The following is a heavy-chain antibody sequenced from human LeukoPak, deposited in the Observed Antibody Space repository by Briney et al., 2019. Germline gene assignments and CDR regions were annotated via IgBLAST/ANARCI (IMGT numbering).Heavy chain of an antibody. CDR3: VRGVGVSRFNYLDS. J-gene: IGHJ4*02. Sequence: TGGSLRLSCAASGFTFSSFGMHWVRQAPGKGLEWVAVIWYDASNKYYADSVKGRFTISRDNSKNTLYLQKNTLRDDDTAVYYCVRGVGVSRFNYLDSWGQGTLVIVSS. CDR1: GFTFSSFG. V-gene: IGHV3-33*01. CDR2: IWYDASNK. D-gene: IGHD6-13*01.